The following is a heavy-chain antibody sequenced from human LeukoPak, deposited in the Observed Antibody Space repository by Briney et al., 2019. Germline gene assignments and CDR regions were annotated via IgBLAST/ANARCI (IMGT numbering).Heavy chain of an antibody. D-gene: IGHD6-13*01. V-gene: IGHV3-73*01. CDR3: TRQWDSSTWSFFDY. J-gene: IGHJ4*02. CDR1: GLTFSASA. Sequence: GGSLRLSCATSGLTFSASAMHWVRQASGKGLEWVGRIRSKANNYATAYGPSVKGKFTISRDDSRNTAYLEVSSLKTEDTAVYYCTRQWDSSTWSFFDYWGQGTLVTVSS. CDR2: IRSKANNYAT.